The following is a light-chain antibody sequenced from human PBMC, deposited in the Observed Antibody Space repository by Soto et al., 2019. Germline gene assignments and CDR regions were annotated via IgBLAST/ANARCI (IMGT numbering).Light chain of an antibody. V-gene: IGLV2-14*01. CDR2: DVS. Sequence: QSALTQPASVSGSPGQSITISCTGTSSDVGGYNYVSWYQQHPGKAPKLMIYDVSNRPSGVSNRFSGSKSGNTASLTISGLQAADEADYYCSSYTGSSTVVFGGGTQLTVL. J-gene: IGLJ2*01. CDR3: SSYTGSSTVV. CDR1: SSDVGGYNY.